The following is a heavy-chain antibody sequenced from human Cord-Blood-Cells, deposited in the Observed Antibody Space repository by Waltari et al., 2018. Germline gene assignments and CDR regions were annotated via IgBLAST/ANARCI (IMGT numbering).Heavy chain of an antibody. CDR2: INHSGRT. J-gene: IGHJ3*02. D-gene: IGHD3-3*01. CDR1: GGSFSGYY. Sequence: QVQLQQWGAGLLKPSETLSLTCAVYGGSFSGYYWSWIRQPPGKGLEWIGEINHSGRTNYNPSLKSRVTISVDTSKNQFSLKLSSVTAADTAVYYCARGTGVDFWSGYYAFDIWGQGTMVTVSS. V-gene: IGHV4-34*01. CDR3: ARGTGVDFWSGYYAFDI.